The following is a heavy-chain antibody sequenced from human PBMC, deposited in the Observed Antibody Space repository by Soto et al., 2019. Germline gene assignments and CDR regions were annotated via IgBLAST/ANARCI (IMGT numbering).Heavy chain of an antibody. CDR1: GFTFSSYS. J-gene: IGHJ6*02. CDR3: ARDTPTGDYYYYYGMDV. CDR2: ISSSSSYI. D-gene: IGHD7-27*01. V-gene: IGHV3-21*01. Sequence: PGGSLRLSCAASGFTFSSYSMNWVRQAPGKGLEWVSSISSSSSYIYYADSVKGRFTISRDNAKNSLYLQMNSLRAEDTAVYYCARDTPTGDYYYYYGMDVWGQGTTVTVSS.